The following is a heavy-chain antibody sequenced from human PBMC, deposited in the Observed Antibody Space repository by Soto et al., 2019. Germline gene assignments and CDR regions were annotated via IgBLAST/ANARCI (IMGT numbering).Heavy chain of an antibody. CDR1: GYTFTTYS. V-gene: IGHV1-18*01. D-gene: IGHD6-25*01. Sequence: QVQLVQSGAEVKKPGASVKVSCTASGYTFTTYSINWVRQAPGQGLEWMGWINTYNGNTNSAQKFQGRLTMTTDTSTSTAYMELRSLRSDDTAVYYCASLPPPSGLGSWGLGTLVTVSS. J-gene: IGHJ5*02. CDR3: ASLPPPSGLGS. CDR2: INTYNGNT.